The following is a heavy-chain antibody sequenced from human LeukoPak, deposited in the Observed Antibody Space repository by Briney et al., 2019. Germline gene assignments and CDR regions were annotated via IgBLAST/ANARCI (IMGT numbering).Heavy chain of an antibody. V-gene: IGHV1-2*02. Sequence: ASVKVSCKASGYTFTGYHMHWVRQAPGQGLEWMGWINPNSGGTNYAQKFQGRVTMTRDTSISTAYMELSRLRSDDTAVYYCARERTAARNWFDPWGQGTLVTVSS. CDR2: INPNSGGT. J-gene: IGHJ5*02. D-gene: IGHD6-6*01. CDR1: GYTFTGYH. CDR3: ARERTAARNWFDP.